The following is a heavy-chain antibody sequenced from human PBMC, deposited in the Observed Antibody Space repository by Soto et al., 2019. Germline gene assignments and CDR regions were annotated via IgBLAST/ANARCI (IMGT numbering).Heavy chain of an antibody. Sequence: EVQLVESGGGLVQPGGSLRLSCAASGLTVSTNPMSWVRQAPGKGLEWVSVIYTGGGTHYADSVKGRFTISRDNSKNTVNRQMNRLRPEDTAVYDCARDGAGHGGQGTLVTVSS. CDR3: ARDGAGH. D-gene: IGHD6-19*01. CDR2: IYTGGGT. V-gene: IGHV3-66*01. J-gene: IGHJ4*02. CDR1: GLTVSTNP.